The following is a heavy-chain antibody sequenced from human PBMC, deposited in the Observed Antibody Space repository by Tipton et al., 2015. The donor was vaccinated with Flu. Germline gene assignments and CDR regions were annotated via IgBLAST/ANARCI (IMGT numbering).Heavy chain of an antibody. J-gene: IGHJ4*02. D-gene: IGHD5-18*01. Sequence: LRLSCNVTGDSIRTSGHYWGWIRQSPGKGLAWIASMPYSGSPYYNPSLRSRLTTRVDTSRNQFSLKLSSVTAADTAVYYCARLAYSYDIRGYYFDSWGQGTLVTVSS. CDR2: MPYSGSP. CDR3: ARLAYSYDIRGYYFDS. CDR1: GDSIRTSGHY. V-gene: IGHV4-39*07.